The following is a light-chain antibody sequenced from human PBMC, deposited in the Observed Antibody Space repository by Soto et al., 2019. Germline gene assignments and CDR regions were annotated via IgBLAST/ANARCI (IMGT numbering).Light chain of an antibody. Sequence: DIQMTQSPSSLSASVGDRVTITCRASQGISNYLAWYQQKPGKVPELLIYAASTLQSGVPSRFSGSGSGAEFSLTISGLQPEDVATYYCHKYNHAPTFGGGTKVEIK. V-gene: IGKV1-27*01. CDR3: HKYNHAPT. CDR2: AAS. CDR1: QGISNY. J-gene: IGKJ4*01.